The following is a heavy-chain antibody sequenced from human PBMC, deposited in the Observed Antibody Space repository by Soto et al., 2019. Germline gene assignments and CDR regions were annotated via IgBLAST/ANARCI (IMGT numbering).Heavy chain of an antibody. V-gene: IGHV3-33*01. Sequence: QVQLVESGGGVVQLGRSLRLSCAASGFTFSSYGMHWVRQAPGKGLEWVAVIWYDGSNKYYADSVKGRFTISRDNSKNTLYLQMNSLRAEDTAVYYCAREWAWGYSSSRIDYWGQGTLVTVSS. CDR3: AREWAWGYSSSRIDY. CDR2: IWYDGSNK. D-gene: IGHD6-13*01. J-gene: IGHJ4*02. CDR1: GFTFSSYG.